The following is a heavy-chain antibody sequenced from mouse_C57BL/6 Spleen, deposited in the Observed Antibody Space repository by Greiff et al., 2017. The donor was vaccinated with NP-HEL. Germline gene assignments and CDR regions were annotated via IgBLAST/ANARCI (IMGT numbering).Heavy chain of an antibody. V-gene: IGHV1-81*01. CDR3: ARREDAY. CDR1: GYTFTSYG. CDR2: IYPRSGNT. J-gene: IGHJ3*01. Sequence: VQLQQSGAELARPGASVKLSCKASGYTFTSYGISWVKQRTGQGLEWIGEIYPRSGNTYYNEKFKGKATLTADKSSSTAYMELRSLTSEDSAVYFCARREDAYWGQGTLVTVSA.